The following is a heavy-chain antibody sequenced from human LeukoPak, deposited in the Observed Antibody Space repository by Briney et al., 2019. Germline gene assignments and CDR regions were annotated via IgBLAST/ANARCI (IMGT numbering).Heavy chain of an antibody. D-gene: IGHD6-19*01. CDR3: VKEDGSGWNNKFDY. Sequence: SQTLSLTCAISGDSVSSNSAAWNWIRQSPSRGLEWLGRTYYRSKWYNDYAVSVKSRITINPDTSRNQFSLQLNSVTPEDTAVYYCVKEDGSGWNNKFDYWGQGTLVTVSS. J-gene: IGHJ4*02. CDR2: TYYRSKWYN. V-gene: IGHV6-1*01. CDR1: GDSVSSNSAA.